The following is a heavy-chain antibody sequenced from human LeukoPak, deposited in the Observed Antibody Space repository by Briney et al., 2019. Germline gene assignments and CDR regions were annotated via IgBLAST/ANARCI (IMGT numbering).Heavy chain of an antibody. CDR3: ARVAGPIDY. CDR2: MNPNSGNT. Sequence: ASVKVSCKASGYTFTTYDINWVRQATGQGLEWMGWMNPNSGNTGYAHKFQGRVTMTRNTAISTAYMELGSLRSDDTAVYFCARVAGPIDYWGQGTLVTVSS. J-gene: IGHJ4*02. D-gene: IGHD2-15*01. CDR1: GYTFTTYD. V-gene: IGHV1-8*01.